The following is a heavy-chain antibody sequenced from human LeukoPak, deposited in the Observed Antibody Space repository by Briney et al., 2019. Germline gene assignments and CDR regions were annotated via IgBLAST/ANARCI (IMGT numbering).Heavy chain of an antibody. CDR3: ATSIGVAVAFDF. CDR1: GFTFSSYA. V-gene: IGHV3-23*01. CDR2: ISGSGGST. J-gene: IGHJ4*02. D-gene: IGHD1-26*01. Sequence: GGSLRLSCAASGFTFSSYAMSWVRQAPGKGLEWVSAISGSGGSTYYADSVKGRFAISRDNAKNSLYLQMNSLRAEDTAIYYCATSIGVAVAFDFWGQGSLVTVSS.